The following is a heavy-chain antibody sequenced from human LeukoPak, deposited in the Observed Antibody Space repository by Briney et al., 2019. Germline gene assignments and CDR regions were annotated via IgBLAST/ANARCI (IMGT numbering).Heavy chain of an antibody. CDR2: INPNSGST. V-gene: IGHV1-2*02. J-gene: IGHJ4*02. CDR3: ARSGYYVRYFDY. D-gene: IGHD3-22*01. Sequence: GASVKVSCKASGDTFTGYYMHWVRQAPGQGLEWMGWINPNSGSTNYAQKFQGRVTMTRDTSISTAYMEMSRLRSDDTAVYYCARSGYYVRYFDYWGQGTLVTVSS. CDR1: GDTFTGYY.